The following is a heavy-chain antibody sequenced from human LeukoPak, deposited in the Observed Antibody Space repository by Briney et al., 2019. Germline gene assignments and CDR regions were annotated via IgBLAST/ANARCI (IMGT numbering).Heavy chain of an antibody. CDR1: GYTFTSYG. CDR2: ISAYNGNT. Sequence: ASVKLSCKASGYTFTSYGIRWVRQAPGQGLEWMGWISAYNGNTNYAQKLKGRVTMTTDTSTSTAYMELSSLRSEDTAVYYCGRGRSHSSSWYARAPPSFDPRGQGTLVTVSS. CDR3: GRGRSHSSSWYARAPPSFDP. V-gene: IGHV1-18*01. D-gene: IGHD6-13*01. J-gene: IGHJ5*02.